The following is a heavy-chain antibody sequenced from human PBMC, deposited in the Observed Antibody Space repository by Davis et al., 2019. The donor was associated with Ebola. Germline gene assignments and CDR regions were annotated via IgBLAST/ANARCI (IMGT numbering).Heavy chain of an antibody. Sequence: MPSETLSLTCTVSGGSISSSSYYWGWIRQPPGKGLEWIGSIYYSGNTYHNPSLKSRVTISVDTSKNQFSLKLSSVTAADTAVYYCARVFGYYDFWSGYRARGFDYWGQGTLVTVSS. V-gene: IGHV4-39*07. J-gene: IGHJ4*02. CDR3: ARVFGYYDFWSGYRARGFDY. CDR1: GGSISSSSYY. CDR2: IYYSGNT. D-gene: IGHD3-3*01.